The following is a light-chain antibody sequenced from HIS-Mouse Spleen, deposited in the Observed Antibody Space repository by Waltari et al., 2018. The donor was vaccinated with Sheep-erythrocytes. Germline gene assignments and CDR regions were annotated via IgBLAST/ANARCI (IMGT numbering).Light chain of an antibody. V-gene: IGLV2-23*01. CDR3: CSYAGSSTWV. CDR1: SRDAGSHNL. J-gene: IGLJ3*02. CDR2: EGS. Sequence: QSALTQPASVSGSPGQSITISCTVTSRDAGSHNLVSWYQQHPGKAPKLMIYEGSKRPSGVSNRFSGSKSGNTASLTISGLQAEDEADYYCCSYAGSSTWVFGGGTKLTVL.